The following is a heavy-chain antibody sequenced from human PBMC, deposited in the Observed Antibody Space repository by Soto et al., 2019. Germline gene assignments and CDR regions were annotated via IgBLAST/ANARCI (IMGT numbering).Heavy chain of an antibody. V-gene: IGHV3-30-3*01. CDR1: GFTFSSYA. J-gene: IGHJ6*02. CDR2: ISYDGSNK. D-gene: IGHD2-2*01. Sequence: GGSLRLSCAASGFTFSSYAMHWVRQAPGKGLEWVAVISYDGSNKYYADSVKGRFTISRDNSKNTLYLQMNSLRAEDTAVYYCARGRTDPAAMPGEYYYYGMDVWGQGTTVTVSS. CDR3: ARGRTDPAAMPGEYYYYGMDV.